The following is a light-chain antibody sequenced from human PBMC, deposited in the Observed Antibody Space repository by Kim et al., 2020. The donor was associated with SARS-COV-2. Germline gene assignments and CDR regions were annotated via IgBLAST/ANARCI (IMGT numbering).Light chain of an antibody. J-gene: IGKJ2*01. CDR3: QQYNSNSYT. V-gene: IGKV1-5*03. CDR1: QSISNW. Sequence: DIQMTQFPSTLSASVEDTVTITCRASQSISNWLAWYQQKPGKAPKLLIYKASSLESGVPSRFSGSGSGTEFTLTISSLQPDDFATYYCQQYNSNSYTFGQGTKLEI. CDR2: KAS.